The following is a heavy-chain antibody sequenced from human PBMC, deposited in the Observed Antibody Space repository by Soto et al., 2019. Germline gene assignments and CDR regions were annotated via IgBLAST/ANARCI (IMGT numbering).Heavy chain of an antibody. D-gene: IGHD3-22*01. V-gene: IGHV4-30-4*08. J-gene: IGHJ2*01. Sequence: QVRLQESGPGLVKPSQPLSLTCTVSGASIINNHSYWNFILQPPGKALEWIGYIYYSGSTSYNPSLESRLTISIDTSRNQFSLELSSVTAADTAVYFCARASMIGVPGFFDVWGRGTLVTVSS. CDR1: GASIINNHSY. CDR2: IYYSGST. CDR3: ARASMIGVPGFFDV.